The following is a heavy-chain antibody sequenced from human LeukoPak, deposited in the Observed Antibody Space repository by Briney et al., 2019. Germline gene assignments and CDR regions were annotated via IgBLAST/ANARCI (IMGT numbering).Heavy chain of an antibody. CDR2: ISAYNGNT. CDR1: GYTFTSYG. V-gene: IGHV1-18*01. CDR3: ASTRGENYDYVWGSYRPLHFDY. Sequence: ASVKVSCKASGYTFTSYGISWVRQAPGQGLEWMGWISAYNGNTNYAQKLQGRVTMTTDTSTSTAYMELSSLRSEDTAVYYCASTRGENYDYVWGSYRPLHFDYWGQGALVTVSS. J-gene: IGHJ4*02. D-gene: IGHD3-16*02.